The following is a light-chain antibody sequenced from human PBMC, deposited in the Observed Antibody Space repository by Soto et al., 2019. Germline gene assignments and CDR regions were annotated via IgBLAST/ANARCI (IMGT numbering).Light chain of an antibody. Sequence: QSALTQPASASGSPGQSIAISCTGTSRDVGAYNYVCWYKQHPGKAPQLMIYEVTDRPSGVSDRFSGSKSGNTASLTISGLQAEDEADYYCSSYTRSSTLYVFGTGTKVTVL. CDR1: SRDVGAYNY. CDR2: EVT. V-gene: IGLV2-14*01. CDR3: SSYTRSSTLYV. J-gene: IGLJ1*01.